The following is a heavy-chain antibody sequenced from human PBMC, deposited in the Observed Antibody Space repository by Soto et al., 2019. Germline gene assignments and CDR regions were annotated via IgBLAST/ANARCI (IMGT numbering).Heavy chain of an antibody. V-gene: IGHV6-1*01. Sequence: SQTLSLTCAISGDSVSSNSAAWNWIRQSPSRGLEWLGRTYYRSKWYNDYALSAKSRIIINPDTSKNQFSLQLNSVTPEDTAVYYCARDRTLVTPDAFDIWGQRTMVTVSS. CDR1: GDSVSSNSAA. CDR3: ARDRTLVTPDAFDI. D-gene: IGHD4-4*01. CDR2: TYYRSKWYN. J-gene: IGHJ3*02.